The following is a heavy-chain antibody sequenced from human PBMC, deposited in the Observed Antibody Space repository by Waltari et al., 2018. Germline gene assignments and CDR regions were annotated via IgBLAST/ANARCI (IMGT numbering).Heavy chain of an antibody. V-gene: IGHV4-4*02. CDR2: VHQSGRS. CDR1: GDSISNNFF. J-gene: IGHJ4*02. D-gene: IGHD2-15*01. CDR3: ASDRGRGLYLDS. Sequence: QVQLQESGPGLVKPSGTLSLTCTVSGDSISNNFFWSWVRQSPGKGLEWIGQVHQSGRSNYNPSLESRVTVSMDTSKNQFSLKMTSVTAADTAICYCASDRGRGLYLDSWGQGTLVTVSP.